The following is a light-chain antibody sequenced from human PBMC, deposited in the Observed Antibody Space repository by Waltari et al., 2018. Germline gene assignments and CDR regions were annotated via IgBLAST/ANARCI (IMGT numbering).Light chain of an antibody. CDR3: NSYAGSSSWV. CDR1: SSDVGFYNY. Sequence: QSALTQPASVSGSPGQSITISCPGTSSDVGFYNYVSWYQQYPGKAPKLIIYDVFHRPSGVSNRFAGSKSGNTASLTISGLQTEDEGDYYCNSYAGSSSWVFGGGTKLTVL. CDR2: DVF. J-gene: IGLJ3*02. V-gene: IGLV2-14*03.